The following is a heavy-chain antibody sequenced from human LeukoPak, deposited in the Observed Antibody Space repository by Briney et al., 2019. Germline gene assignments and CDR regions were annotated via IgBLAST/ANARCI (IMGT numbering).Heavy chain of an antibody. J-gene: IGHJ4*02. V-gene: IGHV3-43*01. D-gene: IGHD6-13*01. CDR3: AKDKAAAGTDSFDY. Sequence: PGGSLRLSCAASGFTFYDYTMHWVRQAPGKGLEWLSLISWDGGSTYYADSVKGRFTISRDNSKNSLYLQMNGLRTEDTALYYCAKDKAAAGTDSFDYWGQGTLVTVSS. CDR2: ISWDGGST. CDR1: GFTFYDYT.